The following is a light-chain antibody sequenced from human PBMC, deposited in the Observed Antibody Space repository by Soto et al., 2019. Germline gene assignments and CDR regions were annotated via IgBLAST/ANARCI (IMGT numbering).Light chain of an antibody. Sequence: DIQMTQSPSSLSAPVGDRVTLTCRASQTISNYVSWYQQKPGKAPKCLIYAASTLQSGVPSRFSGSGSGTDFTLSIDSLQPEDFATYYCQQSYSSPRTFGQGTKVELK. J-gene: IGKJ1*01. CDR2: AAS. CDR1: QTISNY. V-gene: IGKV1-39*01. CDR3: QQSYSSPRT.